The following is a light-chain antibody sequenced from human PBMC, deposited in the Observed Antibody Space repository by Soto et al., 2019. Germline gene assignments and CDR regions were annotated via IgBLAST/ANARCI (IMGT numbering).Light chain of an antibody. Sequence: QSALTQPASVSGSPGQSITISCTGTSSNVGSYKLVSWYQQHPGKAPKLMIFEVNKRPSGVSNRFSGSKSGNTASLTISGLRPEDEADYYCASFSSGSTFVFGGGTKLTVL. CDR2: EVN. CDR1: SSNVGSYKL. V-gene: IGLV2-14*02. CDR3: ASFSSGSTFV. J-gene: IGLJ1*01.